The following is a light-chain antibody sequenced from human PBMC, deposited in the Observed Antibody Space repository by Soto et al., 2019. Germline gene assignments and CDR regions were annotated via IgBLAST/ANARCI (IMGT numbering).Light chain of an antibody. Sequence: QAVVTQEPSFSVSRGTTVTLTCALNYGSVSTNYFASWYQQTPGQAQRTLIYNTNTRSSGVPDRFSGSILGSKAALTITGAQADDESDYYCVLYMGNGIWVFGGGTKVTVL. V-gene: IGLV8-61*01. CDR3: VLYMGNGIWV. CDR1: YGSVSTNYF. CDR2: NTN. J-gene: IGLJ3*02.